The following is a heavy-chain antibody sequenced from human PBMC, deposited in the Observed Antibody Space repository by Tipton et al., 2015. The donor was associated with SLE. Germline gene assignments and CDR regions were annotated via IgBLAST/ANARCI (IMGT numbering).Heavy chain of an antibody. CDR2: INHSGST. V-gene: IGHV4-34*01. CDR3: ARASTWSYYYYYMDV. D-gene: IGHD3-3*01. CDR1: GGSISSHY. Sequence: TLSLTCTVSGGSISSHYWSWIRQPPGKGLEWIGEINHSGSTNYNPSLKSRVTISVDTSKNQFSLKLSSVTAADTAVYYCARASTWSYYYYYMDVWGKGTTVTVSS. J-gene: IGHJ6*03.